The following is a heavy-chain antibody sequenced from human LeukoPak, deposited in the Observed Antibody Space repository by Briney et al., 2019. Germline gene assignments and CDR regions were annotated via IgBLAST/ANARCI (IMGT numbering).Heavy chain of an antibody. CDR3: ASRIAAAGTGWFDP. Sequence: SETLSLTCTVSGGSISSYYWSWIRQPPGKGLKWIGYIYYSGSTNYNPSLKSRVTISVDTSKNQFSLKLSSVTAADTAVYYCASRIAAAGTGWFDPWGQGTLVTVSS. D-gene: IGHD6-13*01. J-gene: IGHJ5*02. CDR1: GGSISSYY. V-gene: IGHV4-59*08. CDR2: IYYSGST.